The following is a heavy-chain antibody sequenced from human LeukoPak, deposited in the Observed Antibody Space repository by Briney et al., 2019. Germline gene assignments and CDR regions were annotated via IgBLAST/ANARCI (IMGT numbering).Heavy chain of an antibody. CDR3: ARDSAIPYYYDSSGYSLMYSFDY. Sequence: ASVKVSCKAFGGTFSSYAISWVRQAPGQGLEWMGGIIPIFGTANYAQKFQRRVTITADESTSTAYMELSSLRSEDTAVYYCARDSAIPYYYDSSGYSLMYSFDYWGQGTLVTVSS. D-gene: IGHD3-22*01. V-gene: IGHV1-69*13. J-gene: IGHJ4*02. CDR1: GGTFSSYA. CDR2: IIPIFGTA.